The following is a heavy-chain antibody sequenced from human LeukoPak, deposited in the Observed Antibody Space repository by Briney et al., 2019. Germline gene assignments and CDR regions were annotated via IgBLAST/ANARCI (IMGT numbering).Heavy chain of an antibody. D-gene: IGHD6-6*01. J-gene: IGHJ4*02. CDR2: IYHSGST. CDR3: ARAGKYSSSDY. CDR1: GGSISSSNW. Sequence: SGTLSLTCAVSGGSISSSNWWSWVRPPPGKGLEWIGEIYHSGSTYYNPSLKSRVTISVDRSKNQFSLKLSSVTAADTAVYYCARAGKYSSSDYWGQGTLVTVSS. V-gene: IGHV4-4*02.